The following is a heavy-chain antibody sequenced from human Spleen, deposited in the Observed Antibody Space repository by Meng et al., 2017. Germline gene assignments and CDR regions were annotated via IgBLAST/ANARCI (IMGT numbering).Heavy chain of an antibody. Sequence: QVQLVQSGAEVKKPGASVKVSCKASGYTFTSYGITWVRQAPGQGLEWMGWISPYDDNTDYARELQGRVTMTTDTSTSTAYMDLRSLRSDDTAVYYCARLPRGHTYALYYFDYWGQGTLVTVSS. CDR2: ISPYDDNT. CDR3: ARLPRGHTYALYYFDY. V-gene: IGHV1-18*01. CDR1: GYTFTSYG. J-gene: IGHJ4*02. D-gene: IGHD5-18*01.